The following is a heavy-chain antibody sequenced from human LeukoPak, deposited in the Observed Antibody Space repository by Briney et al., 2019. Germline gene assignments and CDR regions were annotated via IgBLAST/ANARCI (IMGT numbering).Heavy chain of an antibody. V-gene: IGHV4-4*07. J-gene: IGHJ3*02. CDR3: ARGSGSYSVSRGLDAFDI. CDR1: GGSISSYY. CDR2: IYSSGST. D-gene: IGHD1-26*01. Sequence: SETLSLTCTVSGGSISSYYWSWIRQPAGKGLEWIGRIYSSGSTNYNPSLKSRVTMSVDTSKNQFSLRLSSVTAADTAVYHCARGSGSYSVSRGLDAFDIWGQGTMVSVSS.